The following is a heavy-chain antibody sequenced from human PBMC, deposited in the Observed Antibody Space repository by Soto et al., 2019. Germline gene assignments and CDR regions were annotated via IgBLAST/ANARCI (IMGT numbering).Heavy chain of an antibody. D-gene: IGHD3-22*01. J-gene: IGHJ4*02. V-gene: IGHV4-59*01. Sequence: SETLSLTCTVSGGSISSYYWSWIRQPPGKGLEWIGYIYYSGSTNYNPSLKSRVTISVDTSKNQFSLKLSSVTAADTAVYYCVWGASGSRGYPTDNWGQGTLVTVSS. CDR1: GGSISSYY. CDR3: VWGASGSRGYPTDN. CDR2: IYYSGST.